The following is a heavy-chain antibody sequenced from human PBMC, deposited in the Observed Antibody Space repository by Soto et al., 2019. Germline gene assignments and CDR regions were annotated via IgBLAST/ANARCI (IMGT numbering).Heavy chain of an antibody. CDR3: ARGFGPERFDP. CDR1: GYTFTSHD. J-gene: IGHJ5*01. Sequence: GASVKVSCKASGYTFTSHDINWVRPATGQGITWMGWMNSNSGNTGYAQKFQGRVTMKRNTSINTAYMKLSSLRSEYTAAYYCARGFGPERFDPWGQGTLVTVSS. D-gene: IGHD3-10*01. V-gene: IGHV1-8*01. CDR2: MNSNSGNT.